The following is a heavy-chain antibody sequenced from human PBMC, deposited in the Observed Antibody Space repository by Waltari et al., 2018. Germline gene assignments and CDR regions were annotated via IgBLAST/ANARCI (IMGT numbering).Heavy chain of an antibody. D-gene: IGHD6-25*01. CDR1: GGPISSGGHY. V-gene: IGHV4-31*03. Sequence: QVQLQESGPGLVKPSQTLSLTCTVSGGPISSGGHYWSWIRQHPGKGLEWIGYIYYSGSTRYNPSLKSRVTISVDTSKNQFSLKLSSVTAADTAVYFCARVGLYSSDFDYWGQGTLVTVSS. J-gene: IGHJ4*02. CDR3: ARVGLYSSDFDY. CDR2: IYYSGST.